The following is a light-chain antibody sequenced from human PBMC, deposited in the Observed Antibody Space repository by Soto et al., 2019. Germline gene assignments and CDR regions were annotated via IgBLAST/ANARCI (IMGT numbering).Light chain of an antibody. V-gene: IGKV3-20*01. CDR1: QIVYNGY. J-gene: IGKJ1*01. CDR3: QQYVSSPLT. Sequence: EKVLTQSPGTLSLSPGESATLSCRASQIVYNGYLAWYQQKPGQPPRLLIFGASTRASGVPDRFSGSESGTDFTLTINRLQAADFAVYYCQQYVSSPLTFGQGTRVDIK. CDR2: GAS.